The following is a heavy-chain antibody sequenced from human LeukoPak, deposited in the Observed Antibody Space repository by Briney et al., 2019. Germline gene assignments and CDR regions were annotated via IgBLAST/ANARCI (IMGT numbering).Heavy chain of an antibody. CDR3: ARVKDYDILTGYLGY. CDR2: INPNSGGT. V-gene: IGHV1-2*02. Sequence: ASVKVSCKASGYTFTGYYMHWVRQAPGQGLEWMGWINPNSGGTNYAQKFQGRVTMTRDTSISTAYMELSRLRSDDTAVYYCARVKDYDILTGYLGYWGQGTLVTASS. J-gene: IGHJ4*02. D-gene: IGHD3-9*01. CDR1: GYTFTGYY.